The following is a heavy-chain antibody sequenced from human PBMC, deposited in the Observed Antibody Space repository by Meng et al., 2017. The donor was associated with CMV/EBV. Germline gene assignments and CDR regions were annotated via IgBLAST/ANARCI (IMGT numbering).Heavy chain of an antibody. CDR3: ARDLKCSSTSCYYGMDV. CDR1: GFTFSSYS. D-gene: IGHD2-2*01. J-gene: IGHJ6*02. Sequence: GESLKISCAASGFTFSSYSMNWVRQAPGKGLEWVSSISSSSSYIYYADSVKGRFTISRDNAKNSLYLQMNSLRAEDTAVYYCARDLKCSSTSCYYGMDVWGQGTTVTVSS. CDR2: ISSSSSYI. V-gene: IGHV3-21*01.